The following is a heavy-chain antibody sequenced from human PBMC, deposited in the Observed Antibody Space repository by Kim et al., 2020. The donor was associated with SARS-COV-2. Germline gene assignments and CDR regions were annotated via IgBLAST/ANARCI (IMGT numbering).Heavy chain of an antibody. CDR1: GYMFTSYG. CDR2: ISPYNGDT. CDR3: ARDYYDTTGPQPVGFFDH. J-gene: IGHJ4*01. Sequence: ASVKVSCKASGYMFTSYGISWVRQAPGQGFEWMGRISPYNGDTKYAQKFQGRVTLTADTSTDTVYLDVRSLRFDDTAVYKCARDYYDTTGPQPVGFFDHW. D-gene: IGHD3-22*01. V-gene: IGHV1-18*01.